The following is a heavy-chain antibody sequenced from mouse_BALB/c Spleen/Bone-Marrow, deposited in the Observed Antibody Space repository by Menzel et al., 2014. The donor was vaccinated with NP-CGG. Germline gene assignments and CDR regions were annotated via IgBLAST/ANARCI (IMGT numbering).Heavy chain of an antibody. CDR1: GYSFISYW. J-gene: IGHJ3*01. CDR3: ASPSDGNPFAY. Sequence: QVQLQQSGPQLVRPGASVKISCKASGYSFISYWMHWVKRRPGQGLEWIGMIDPSDSETRLNQKFKDKATLTVDKSSSTAYMQLSSPTSEDSAVYYCASPSDGNPFAYWGQGTLVTVSA. V-gene: IGHV1S127*01. D-gene: IGHD2-1*01. CDR2: IDPSDSET.